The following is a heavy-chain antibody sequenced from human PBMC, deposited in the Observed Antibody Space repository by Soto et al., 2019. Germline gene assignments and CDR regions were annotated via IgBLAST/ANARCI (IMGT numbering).Heavy chain of an antibody. CDR2: IYWDDDK. D-gene: IGHD6-13*01. CDR3: ALHIAALPESYFDY. V-gene: IGHV2-5*02. J-gene: IGHJ4*02. Sequence: SGPTLVNPTQTLTLTCTFSGFPLITSGVGVGWIRQPPGKALEWLALIYWDDDKRYSPSLKSRLTITKDTSKNQVVLTMTNMDPVDTATYYCALHIAALPESYFDYWGQGTLVTVSS. CDR1: GFPLITSGVG.